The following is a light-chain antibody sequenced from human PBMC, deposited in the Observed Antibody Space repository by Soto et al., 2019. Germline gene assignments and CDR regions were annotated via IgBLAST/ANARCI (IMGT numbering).Light chain of an antibody. CDR3: QQYGSSPIT. CDR1: QSVSSSH. J-gene: IGKJ5*01. CDR2: GVS. V-gene: IGKV3-20*01. Sequence: EIVLTQSPGTLSLSPGERATLSCRASQSVSSSHLAWYQQKPGQAPRLLIYGVSIRATGIPGRFSGSGSATDFTLTISRLEPEDFAIYYCQQYGSSPITFGQGTQLDIK.